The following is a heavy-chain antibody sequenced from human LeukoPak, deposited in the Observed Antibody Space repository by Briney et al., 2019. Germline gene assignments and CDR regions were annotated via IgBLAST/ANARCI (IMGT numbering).Heavy chain of an antibody. CDR3: ARADYGSGSYDDAFDI. Sequence: ASVKVSCKASGYTFTSYYMHWVRRAPGQGLEWMGIINPSGGSTSYAQKFQGRVTMTRDTSTSTVYMELSSLRSEDTAVYYCARADYGSGSYDDAFDIWGQGTMVTVSS. D-gene: IGHD3-10*01. CDR2: INPSGGST. J-gene: IGHJ3*02. V-gene: IGHV1-46*01. CDR1: GYTFTSYY.